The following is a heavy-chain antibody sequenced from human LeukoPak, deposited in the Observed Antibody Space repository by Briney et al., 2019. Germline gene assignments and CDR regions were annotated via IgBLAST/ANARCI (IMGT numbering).Heavy chain of an antibody. V-gene: IGHV3-33*01. Sequence: RRSLRLSCAASGFTFSDYGIHWVRQAPGKGLEWVAVIWCDGSDKYYADSVKGRFTISRDNSKNTLYLQMNSLRAEDTAVYYCARDDSSGYSDYWGQGTLVTVSS. J-gene: IGHJ4*02. D-gene: IGHD3-22*01. CDR1: GFTFSDYG. CDR2: IWCDGSDK. CDR3: ARDDSSGYSDY.